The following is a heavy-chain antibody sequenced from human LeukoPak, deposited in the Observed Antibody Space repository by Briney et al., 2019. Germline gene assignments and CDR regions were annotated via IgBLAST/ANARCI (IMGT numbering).Heavy chain of an antibody. V-gene: IGHV4-39*07. D-gene: IGHD3-22*01. CDR1: GDSISSSSYY. Sequence: SEALSLTCTVSGDSISSSSYYWGWIRQPPGKGLEWIGSIYYSGSTYYNPSLKSRVTISVDTSKNQFSLKLSSVTAADTAVYYCARTTRITMIVVVRTQGWFDPWGQGTLVTVSS. J-gene: IGHJ5*02. CDR3: ARTTRITMIVVVRTQGWFDP. CDR2: IYYSGST.